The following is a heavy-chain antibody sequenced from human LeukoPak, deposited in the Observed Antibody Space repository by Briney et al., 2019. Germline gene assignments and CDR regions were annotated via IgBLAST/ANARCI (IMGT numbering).Heavy chain of an antibody. Sequence: PGGSLRLSCAASGFTFSSYAMSWVRQAPGKGLEWVSAISETSRKTYYADSVKGRFTISRDNSKNTLYLQMNGLRAEDTAVYYCAKLKYSSGYFDYWGQGTLVTVSS. CDR1: GFTFSSYA. J-gene: IGHJ4*02. V-gene: IGHV3-23*01. CDR3: AKLKYSSGYFDY. CDR2: ISETSRKT. D-gene: IGHD3-22*01.